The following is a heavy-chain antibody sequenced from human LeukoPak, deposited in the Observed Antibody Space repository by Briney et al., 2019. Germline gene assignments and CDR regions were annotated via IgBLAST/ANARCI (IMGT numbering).Heavy chain of an antibody. CDR2: IYHSGST. CDR1: GGSISSGGYY. Sequence: SETLSLTCTVSGGSISSGGYYWSWIRQPPGKGLEWIGYIYHSGSTYYNPSLKSRVTISVDRSKNQFSLKLSSVTAADTAVYYCARESTTVYNAVDYWGQGTLVTVSS. V-gene: IGHV4-30-2*01. D-gene: IGHD4-11*01. J-gene: IGHJ4*02. CDR3: ARESTTVYNAVDY.